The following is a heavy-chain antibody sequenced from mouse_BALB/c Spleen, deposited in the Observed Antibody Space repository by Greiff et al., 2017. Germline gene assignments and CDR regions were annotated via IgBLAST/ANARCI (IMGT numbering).Heavy chain of an antibody. V-gene: IGHV2-9*02. CDR1: GFSLTSYG. D-gene: IGHD2-10*02. J-gene: IGHJ3*01. CDR2: IWAGGST. Sequence: VQLQQSGPGLVAPSQSLSITCTVSGFSLTSYGVHWVRQPPGKGLEWLGVIWAGGSTNYNSALMSRLSISKDNSKSQVFLKMNSLQTDDTAMYYCARVSYGNYAWFAYWGQGTLVTVSA. CDR3: ARVSYGNYAWFAY.